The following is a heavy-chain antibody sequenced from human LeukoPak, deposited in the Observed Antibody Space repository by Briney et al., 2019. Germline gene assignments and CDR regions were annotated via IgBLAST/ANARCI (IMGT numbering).Heavy chain of an antibody. J-gene: IGHJ3*02. V-gene: IGHV4-61*02. CDR1: GGSISSGSYY. CDR3: ARALNSSPRAFDI. Sequence: PSQTLSLTCTVSGGSISSGSYYWSWIRQPAGKGLEWIGRIYTSGSTNYNPSLKSRVTISVDTSKNQFSLKLGSVTAADTAVYYCARALNSSPRAFDIWGQGTMVTVSS. D-gene: IGHD6-13*01. CDR2: IYTSGST.